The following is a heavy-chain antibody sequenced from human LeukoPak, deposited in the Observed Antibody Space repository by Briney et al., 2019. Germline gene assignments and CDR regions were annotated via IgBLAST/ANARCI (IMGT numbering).Heavy chain of an antibody. J-gene: IGHJ4*02. Sequence: GGSLRLSCAASGFTFSSYAMLWPRQAPGMGLEYFSDISSNGGSTYYANSVRGRFTISRDNSKDTLYLQMGSLRAADLAVYSCARPASVSDWYFAETYYFDYWGQGTLVTVSS. V-gene: IGHV3-64*01. CDR1: GFTFSSYA. CDR3: ARPASVSDWYFAETYYFDY. CDR2: ISSNGGST. D-gene: IGHD6-19*01.